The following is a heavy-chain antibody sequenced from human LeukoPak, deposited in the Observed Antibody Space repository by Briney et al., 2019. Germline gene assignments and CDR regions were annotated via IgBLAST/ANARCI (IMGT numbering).Heavy chain of an antibody. J-gene: IGHJ4*02. V-gene: IGHV3-33*01. D-gene: IGHD1-26*01. CDR3: ARGLGLLVGATDY. CDR1: GFTFSSYG. CDR2: IWYDGSNK. Sequence: PGRSLRLSCAASGFTFSSYGMHWVRQAPGKGLEWVAVIWYDGSNKYYADSVKGRFTISRDNSKNTLYLQMNSLRAEDTAVYYCARGLGLLVGATDYWGQGTLVTVSS.